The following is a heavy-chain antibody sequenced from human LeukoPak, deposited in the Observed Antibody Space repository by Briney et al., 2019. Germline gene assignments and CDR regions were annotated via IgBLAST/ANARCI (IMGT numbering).Heavy chain of an antibody. CDR1: GGSISSYY. CDR2: IYYSGST. J-gene: IGHJ5*02. D-gene: IGHD4-23*01. CDR3: ARVVGYGGKGRFDP. V-gene: IGHV4-59*01. Sequence: PSETLSLTCTVSGGSISSYYWGWIRQPPGKGLEWIGYIYYSGSTNYNPSLKSRVTISVDTSKNQFSLKLSSVTAADTAVYYCARVVGYGGKGRFDPWGQGTLVTVSS.